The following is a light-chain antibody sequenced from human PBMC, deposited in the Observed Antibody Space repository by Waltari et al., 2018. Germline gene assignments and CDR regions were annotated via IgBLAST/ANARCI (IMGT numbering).Light chain of an antibody. CDR1: NIEPKS. J-gene: IGLJ3*02. CDR2: YEN. CDR3: QVWDNSRDQVV. V-gene: IGLV3-21*04. Sequence: SYVLTQPPSVSVAPGKTARGTCGGDNIEPKSVHWYHQKAGQAPVLVCLYENDRPSGIPERFSGSISGNTATLTISRVEVGDEADYYCQVWDNSRDQVVFGGGTKLAVL.